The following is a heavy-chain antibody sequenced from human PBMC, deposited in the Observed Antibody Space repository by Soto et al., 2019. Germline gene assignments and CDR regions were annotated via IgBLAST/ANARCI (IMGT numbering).Heavy chain of an antibody. J-gene: IGHJ4*02. Sequence: QVQLVQSGAEVKKPGASVKVSCKASGYTFTSYDINWVRQATGQGLEWMGWMNPNSGHTGYAQKLQGSVTMSRNTSISTAYMELSSLRSEDTAVYYCARAYDYIWGSYRFPDYWGQGTLVTVSS. CDR3: ARAYDYIWGSYRFPDY. V-gene: IGHV1-8*01. CDR1: GYTFTSYD. CDR2: MNPNSGHT. D-gene: IGHD3-16*02.